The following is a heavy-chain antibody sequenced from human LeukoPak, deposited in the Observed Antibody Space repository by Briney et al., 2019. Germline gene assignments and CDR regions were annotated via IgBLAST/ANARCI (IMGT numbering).Heavy chain of an antibody. CDR1: GFTFRSYW. D-gene: IGHD3-22*01. CDR3: AKHDSSGYYYVGYFDY. J-gene: IGHJ4*02. Sequence: PGGSLRLSCAASGFTFRSYWMHWVRQAPGKGLERVSAISGTGGSTYYADSVKGRFTISRDNSKNTLYLQMNSLRAEDTAVYYCAKHDSSGYYYVGYFDYWGQGTLVTVSS. V-gene: IGHV3-23*01. CDR2: ISGTGGST.